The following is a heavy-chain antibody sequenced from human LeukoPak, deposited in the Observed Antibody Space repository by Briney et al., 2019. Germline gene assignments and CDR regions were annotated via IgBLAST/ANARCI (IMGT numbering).Heavy chain of an antibody. CDR3: VAAAGDYYYYMDV. CDR1: GGSISGYY. D-gene: IGHD6-13*01. V-gene: IGHV4-4*07. CDR2: IYTSGST. J-gene: IGHJ6*03. Sequence: SETLSLTCSVSGGSISGYYWSWIRQPAGKGLEWIGRIYTSGSTNYNPSLKSRVNISVDTSKNQFSLKLSSVTAADTAVYYCVAAAGDYYYYMDVWGKGTTVTVSS.